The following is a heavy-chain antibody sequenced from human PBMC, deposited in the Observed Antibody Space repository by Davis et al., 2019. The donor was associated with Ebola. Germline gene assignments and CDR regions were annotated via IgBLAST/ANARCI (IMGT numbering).Heavy chain of an antibody. J-gene: IGHJ6*04. V-gene: IGHV3-20*04. CDR2: INWNGASS. CDR1: GFIFDDYA. Sequence: GGSLRLSCGASGFIFDDYAMTWVRQAPGKGLEWVSGINWNGASSVYADSVKGRFTISRDNVKNSLYLQMNSLIAEDTAVYYCARGNPHPRAPYGMDVWGKGTTVTVSS. CDR3: ARGNPHPRAPYGMDV. D-gene: IGHD1-14*01.